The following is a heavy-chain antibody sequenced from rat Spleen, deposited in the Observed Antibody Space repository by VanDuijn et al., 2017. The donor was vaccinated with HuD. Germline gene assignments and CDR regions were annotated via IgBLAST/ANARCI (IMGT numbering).Heavy chain of an antibody. D-gene: IGHD1-9*01. CDR2: VIYDGSST. Sequence: EVQLVESGGGLVQPGNSLKLSCAASGLTFSDYAMAWARQSPKKGLEWVATVIYDGSSTYYRDSVKGRFTISRDNTKRTLYLQMDSLRSEDTATYYCARHEYDGYNEGYFDYWGQGVMVTVSS. CDR3: ARHEYDGYNEGYFDY. CDR1: GLTFSDYA. V-gene: IGHV5-17*01. J-gene: IGHJ2*01.